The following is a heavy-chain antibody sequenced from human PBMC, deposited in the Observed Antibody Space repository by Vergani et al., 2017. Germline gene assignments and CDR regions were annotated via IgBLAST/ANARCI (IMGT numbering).Heavy chain of an antibody. CDR2: ISAYSGDT. CDR1: GYTFTRYG. D-gene: IGHD3-10*01. CDR3: AREIRGLFDP. Sequence: QVQLVQSGVEVKKPGASVKVSCKASGYTFTRYGISWVRQAPGQGLQWMGWISAYSGDTKYAQKLQGRVTMTIDTSTSTAYMELRSLRSDDTAVYYCAREIRGLFDPWGQGTLVTVSS. J-gene: IGHJ5*02. V-gene: IGHV1-18*01.